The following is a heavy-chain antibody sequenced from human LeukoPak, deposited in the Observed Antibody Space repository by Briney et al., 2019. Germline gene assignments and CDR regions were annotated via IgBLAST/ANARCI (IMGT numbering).Heavy chain of an antibody. Sequence: GRSLRLSCAASGFTFDDYAMHWVRQAPGKGLEWVSGISWNSGSIGYADSVKGRFTISRDNAKNSLYLQMNSLRAEDTALYYCAKGYSYGYGYYFDYWGQGTLVTVSS. J-gene: IGHJ4*02. CDR1: GFTFDDYA. CDR2: ISWNSGSI. CDR3: AKGYSYGYGYYFDY. D-gene: IGHD5-18*01. V-gene: IGHV3-9*01.